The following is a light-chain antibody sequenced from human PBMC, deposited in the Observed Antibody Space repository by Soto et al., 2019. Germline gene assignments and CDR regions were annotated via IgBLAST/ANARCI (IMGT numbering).Light chain of an antibody. J-gene: IGLJ2*01. CDR2: GNN. V-gene: IGLV1-44*01. CDR3: AAWDDSMKGVG. Sequence: QSVLTQPPSASGTPGQRVTISCSGSSSNIGRNTVNWYQQVPGTAPKLLIYGNNQRPSGVPDRFSGSKSGTSASLAISGLQSEDEADYFCAAWDDSMKGVGFGGGTKVTVL. CDR1: SSNIGRNT.